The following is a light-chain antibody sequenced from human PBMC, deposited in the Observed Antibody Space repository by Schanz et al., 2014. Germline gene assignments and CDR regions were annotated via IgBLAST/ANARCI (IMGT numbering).Light chain of an antibody. CDR1: SSDVGGYNY. CDR2: DVT. J-gene: IGLJ1*01. V-gene: IGLV2-11*01. CDR3: SSYATSSNSPYI. Sequence: QSALTQPRSVSGSPGQSVTFSCTGTSSDVGGYNYVSWYQQHPGKAPKVMIYDVTKRPSGVSNRFSGSKSGNTASLTISGLQAEDEGDYYCSSYATSSNSPYIFGTGTKLTVL.